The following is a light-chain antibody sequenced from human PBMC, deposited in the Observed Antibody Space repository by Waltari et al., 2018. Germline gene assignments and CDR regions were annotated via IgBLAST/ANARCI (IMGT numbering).Light chain of an antibody. CDR2: NVS. Sequence: QSALTQPRPLSGSPRQSVTISCPSTSSDVGGYIYVSWYQPYPGRAPKVVIYNVSKRPSGVPDRFSGSKSGNTASLTISGLQAGDEADYYCCSYAGNYLRVCGGGTRLTVL. J-gene: IGLJ3*02. CDR3: CSYAGNYLRV. V-gene: IGLV2-11*01. CDR1: SSDVGGYIY.